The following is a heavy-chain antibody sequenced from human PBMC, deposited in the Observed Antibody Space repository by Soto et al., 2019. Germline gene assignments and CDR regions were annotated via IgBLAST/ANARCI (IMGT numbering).Heavy chain of an antibody. CDR2: IHHSGIT. Sequence: TSETLSLTCTVSGGFISSYYLSWIRQPPGKGLEWIGHIHHSGITSYYPSLKSRVTISVDTSKNPFSLRLSSVTAADTAVYYCARANWEIDYWGQGTLVTVSS. J-gene: IGHJ4*02. CDR1: GGFISSYY. CDR3: ARANWEIDY. D-gene: IGHD1-1*01. V-gene: IGHV4-59*01.